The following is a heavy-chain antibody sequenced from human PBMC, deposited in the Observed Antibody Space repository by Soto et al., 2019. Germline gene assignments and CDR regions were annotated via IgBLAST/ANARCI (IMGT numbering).Heavy chain of an antibody. J-gene: IGHJ4*02. CDR3: AKVGPWPFDY. CDR2: ISSSSSYI. Sequence: GGSLRLSCAASGFTFSSHSMNWVRQAPGKGLEWVSSISSSSSYIYYADSVKGRFTISRDNSKNTLYLQMNSLRAEDTAVYYCAKVGPWPFDYWGQGTLVTVSS. CDR1: GFTFSSHS. D-gene: IGHD5-12*01. V-gene: IGHV3-21*04.